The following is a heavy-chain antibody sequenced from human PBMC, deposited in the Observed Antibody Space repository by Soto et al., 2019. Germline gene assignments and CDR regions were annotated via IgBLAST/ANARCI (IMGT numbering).Heavy chain of an antibody. Sequence: EVQLVESGGGLVQPGGSLRLSCAASGFSFDSYWMHWVRQAPGQGPMWVSRIDYDGTTTNYADSVKGRFTISRDNATSPLYLQMNSLRPEDTAVYYCTRGPRASSGGTGAYWGKGTLVTVSS. D-gene: IGHD2-2*01. J-gene: IGHJ1*01. CDR1: GFSFDSYW. CDR2: IDYDGTTT. CDR3: TRGPRASSGGTGAY. V-gene: IGHV3-74*01.